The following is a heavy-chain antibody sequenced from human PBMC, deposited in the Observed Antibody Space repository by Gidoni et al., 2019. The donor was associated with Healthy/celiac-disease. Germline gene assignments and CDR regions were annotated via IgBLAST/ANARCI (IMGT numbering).Heavy chain of an antibody. CDR2: ISGSGGST. J-gene: IGHJ4*02. D-gene: IGHD3-22*01. CDR3: AKAKGYDSSGYEDYFDY. CDR1: GFPFSSYA. Sequence: EVQLLESGGGLVQPGGSLRLSCAASGFPFSSYAMSWVRQAPGKGLEWVSAISGSGGSTYYADSVKGRFTISRDNSKNTLYLQMNSLRAEDTAVYYCAKAKGYDSSGYEDYFDYWGQGTLVTVSS. V-gene: IGHV3-23*01.